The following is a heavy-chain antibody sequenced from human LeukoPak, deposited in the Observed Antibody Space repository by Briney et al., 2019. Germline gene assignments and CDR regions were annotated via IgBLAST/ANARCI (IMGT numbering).Heavy chain of an antibody. CDR3: AIDVRDIAFSMDV. Sequence: GGSLRLSCAASGFTFSSYSMNWVRQAPGKGLEWVSSISSSSSYIYYADSVKGRFTISRDNAKNSLYLQMNSLRAEDTAAYYCAIDVRDIAFSMDVWGKGTTVTVSS. V-gene: IGHV3-21*01. D-gene: IGHD2-15*01. CDR2: ISSSSSYI. CDR1: GFTFSSYS. J-gene: IGHJ6*04.